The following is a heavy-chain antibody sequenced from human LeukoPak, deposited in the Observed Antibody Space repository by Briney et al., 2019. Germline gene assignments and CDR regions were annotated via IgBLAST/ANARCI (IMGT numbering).Heavy chain of an antibody. V-gene: IGHV3-74*01. J-gene: IGHJ4*02. CDR1: EFTFSSYW. CDR3: ARRGVPAATAYYFDY. Sequence: GGSLRLSCAASEFTFSSYWMHWVRQAPGKGLVWVSRINSDGSSTSYADSVKGRFTISRDNAKNTLYLQMNSLRAEDTAVYYCARRGVPAATAYYFDYWGQGTLVTVSS. D-gene: IGHD2-2*01. CDR2: INSDGSST.